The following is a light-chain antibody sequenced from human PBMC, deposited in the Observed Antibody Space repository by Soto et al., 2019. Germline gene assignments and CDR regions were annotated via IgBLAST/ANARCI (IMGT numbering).Light chain of an antibody. CDR1: QSVLYHSNNKNY. CDR2: WAS. V-gene: IGKV4-1*01. J-gene: IGKJ2*01. Sequence: DIVMTQSPDSLAVSLGERATINCKSSQSVLYHSNNKNYLAWYQQKPGQPPKLLIYWASTRESGVPDRFSGSGSGTDFSLTISSLQAEDVAVYYCQQYYSSPETFGQGTKLEIK. CDR3: QQYYSSPET.